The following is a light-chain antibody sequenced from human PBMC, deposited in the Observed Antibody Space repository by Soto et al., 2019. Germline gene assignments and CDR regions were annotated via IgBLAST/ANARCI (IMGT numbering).Light chain of an antibody. CDR1: QSVSSSF. CDR3: QQYGSSPPWT. Sequence: EIVLTQSPGTLSLSPGERATLSCRASQSVSSSFLAWYQQKPGQAPRLLIYGASIRATGIPDRFSGSGSGTDFTLTISRLEPGDFAVYYCQQYGSSPPWTFGQGTKVEIK. CDR2: GAS. J-gene: IGKJ1*01. V-gene: IGKV3-20*01.